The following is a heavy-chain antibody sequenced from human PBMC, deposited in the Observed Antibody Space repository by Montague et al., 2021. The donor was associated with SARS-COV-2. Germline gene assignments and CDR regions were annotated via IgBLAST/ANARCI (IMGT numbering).Heavy chain of an antibody. CDR3: ARGQVTIFGVLIFFPAARPLDA. CDR1: SGSFSDFY. Sequence: SETRSLTCAVYSGSFSDFYWTWIRQSPGKGLEWIGEINHTGSATYNPSLKGRVTLSRDTSKNQFSLKLKSVTPADTAIYYCARGQVTIFGVLIFFPAARPLDAWGQGTSVTVSS. V-gene: IGHV4-34*01. CDR2: INHTGSA. D-gene: IGHD3-3*01. J-gene: IGHJ3*01.